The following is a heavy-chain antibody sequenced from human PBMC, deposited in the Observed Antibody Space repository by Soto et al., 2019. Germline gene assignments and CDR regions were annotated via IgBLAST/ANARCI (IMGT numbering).Heavy chain of an antibody. CDR3: ARGHSGSYLDS. V-gene: IGHV3-30-3*01. CDR2: ISYDGSNK. CDR1: GFTFSSYA. Sequence: PGGSLRLSCAASGFTFSSYAMHWVRQAPGKGLEWVAVISYDGSNKYYADSVKGRFTISRDNSKNTLYLQMNSLRAEDTAVYYCARGHSGSYLDSWGQGTLVPSPQ. D-gene: IGHD1-26*01. J-gene: IGHJ4*02.